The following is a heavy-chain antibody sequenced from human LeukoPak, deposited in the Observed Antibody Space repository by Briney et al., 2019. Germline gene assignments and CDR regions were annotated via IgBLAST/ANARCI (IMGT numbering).Heavy chain of an antibody. CDR2: ISTSDGDI. V-gene: IGHV3-23*01. J-gene: IGHJ3*02. CDR3: AKDGHHDSSGRGGGFDI. Sequence: GGSLRLSCAGSGFRFRSYAMSWVRQAAGKGLEWVSGISTSDGDIYYADFVKGRFTISRDNSKNTLYLQMNSLRAEDTAVYYCAKDGHHDSSGRGGGFDIWGQGTMVTVSS. CDR1: GFRFRSYA. D-gene: IGHD3-22*01.